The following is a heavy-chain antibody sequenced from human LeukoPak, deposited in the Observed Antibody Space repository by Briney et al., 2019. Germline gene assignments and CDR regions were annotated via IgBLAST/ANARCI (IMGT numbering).Heavy chain of an antibody. D-gene: IGHD3-10*01. CDR3: TTPAGGGDY. CDR1: GFTFSGSA. Sequence: GEPLRLSCAASGFTFSGSAMHWVRQASGKGLEWVGRIRSKANSYATAYAASVKGRFTISRDDSKNTAYLQMNSLKTDDTAVYYCTTPAGGGDYWGQGTQVTVSS. J-gene: IGHJ4*02. CDR2: IRSKANSYAT. V-gene: IGHV3-73*01.